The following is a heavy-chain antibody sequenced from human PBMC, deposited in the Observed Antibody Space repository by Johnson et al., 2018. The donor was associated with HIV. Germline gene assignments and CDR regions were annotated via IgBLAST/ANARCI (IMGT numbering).Heavy chain of an antibody. CDR1: RFTFDSYG. V-gene: IGHV3-33*06. CDR2: IWYDASKK. J-gene: IGHJ3*02. CDR3: AKGNYYDSSGYYGSTHAFDI. D-gene: IGHD3-22*01. Sequence: QMQLVESGGGVVQPGGSLRLSCAASRFTFDSYGMHWVRQAPGRGLEWLAVIWYDASKKYYADSVKGRFTISRDNSKNTLYLQMNSLRAEDTSVYYCAKGNYYDSSGYYGSTHAFDIWGQGTMVTVSS.